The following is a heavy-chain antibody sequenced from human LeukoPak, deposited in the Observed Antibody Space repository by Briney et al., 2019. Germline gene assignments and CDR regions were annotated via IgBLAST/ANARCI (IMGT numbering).Heavy chain of an antibody. Sequence: SETLSPTCTVSGGSISSYYWSWLRQPPGKGLEWIGYIYYSGSTNYNPSLKSRVTISVDTSKNQFSLKLSSVTAADTAVYYCARGLAAAGTFDYWGQGTLVTVSS. CDR2: IYYSGST. CDR3: ARGLAAAGTFDY. CDR1: GGSISSYY. J-gene: IGHJ4*02. D-gene: IGHD6-13*01. V-gene: IGHV4-59*01.